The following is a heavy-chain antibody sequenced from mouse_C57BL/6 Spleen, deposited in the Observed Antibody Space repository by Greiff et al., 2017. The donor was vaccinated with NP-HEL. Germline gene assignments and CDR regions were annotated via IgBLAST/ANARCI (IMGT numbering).Heavy chain of an antibody. J-gene: IGHJ3*01. CDR2: ISSGSSTI. V-gene: IGHV5-17*01. D-gene: IGHD3-3*01. CDR1: GFTFSDYG. CDR3: ARLGQGVWFAY. Sequence: EVQVVESGGGLVKPGGSLKLSCAASGFTFSDYGMHWVRQAPEKGLEWVAYISSGSSTIYYADTVKGRFTISRDNAKNTLFLQMTSLRSEDTAMYYCARLGQGVWFAYWGQGTLVTVSA.